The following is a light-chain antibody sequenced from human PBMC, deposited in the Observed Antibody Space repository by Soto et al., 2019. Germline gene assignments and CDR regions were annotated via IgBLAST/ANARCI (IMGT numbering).Light chain of an antibody. V-gene: IGKV3-11*01. CDR1: QSVSSY. CDR3: QQRRYWPLT. CDR2: DAS. J-gene: IGKJ4*01. Sequence: EIVLTQSPATLSLSPGERATLSCRASQSVSSYVAWYQQKPGQAPRLLIYDASNRATGIPARFSGSGSGTDFTLTISSLEPEDVAVYFCQQRRYWPLTLGGGTKVDIK.